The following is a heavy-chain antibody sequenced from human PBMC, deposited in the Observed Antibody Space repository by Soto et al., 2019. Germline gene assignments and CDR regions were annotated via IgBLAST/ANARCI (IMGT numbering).Heavy chain of an antibody. CDR3: ARDKGGLDYYYYGMDV. J-gene: IGHJ6*02. D-gene: IGHD3-16*01. Sequence: SETLSLTCTVSGGSISSYYWSWIRQPPGKGLEWIGYIYYSGSTNYNPSLKSRVTISVDTSKNQFSLKLSSVTAADTAVYYCARDKGGLDYYYYGMDVWGQGTTVTVSS. CDR2: IYYSGST. V-gene: IGHV4-59*01. CDR1: GGSISSYY.